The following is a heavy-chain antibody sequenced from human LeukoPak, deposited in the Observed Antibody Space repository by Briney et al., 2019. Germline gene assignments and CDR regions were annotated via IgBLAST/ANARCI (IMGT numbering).Heavy chain of an antibody. D-gene: IGHD2-21*01. Sequence: PVASVKVSCKASGGTFSSYAISWVRQAPGQGLEWMGGIIPIFGTANYAQKFQGRVTITADESTSTAYMELSSLRSEDTAVYYCARFRRGTDCGGDCYTHDAFDIWGQGTMVTASS. CDR2: IIPIFGTA. V-gene: IGHV1-69*01. J-gene: IGHJ3*02. CDR3: ARFRRGTDCGGDCYTHDAFDI. CDR1: GGTFSSYA.